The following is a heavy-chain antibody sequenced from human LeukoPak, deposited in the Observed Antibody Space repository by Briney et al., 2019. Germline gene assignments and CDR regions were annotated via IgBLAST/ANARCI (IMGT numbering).Heavy chain of an antibody. Sequence: PGGSLRLSCAASGFTFTSYAINWVRQAPGKGLEWVSGFDWNGAGTAYADSVKGRFTMSRDNAKNSLYLQMNSLRAEDTAFYYCARYPGYYPGNSPDYWGQGTLVTVSS. J-gene: IGHJ4*02. CDR3: ARYPGYYPGNSPDY. V-gene: IGHV3-20*04. D-gene: IGHD2-15*01. CDR1: GFTFTSYA. CDR2: FDWNGAGT.